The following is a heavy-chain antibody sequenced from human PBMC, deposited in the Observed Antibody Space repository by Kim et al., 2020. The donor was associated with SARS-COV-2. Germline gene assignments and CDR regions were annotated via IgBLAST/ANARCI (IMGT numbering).Heavy chain of an antibody. Sequence: SETLSLTCAVYGGSFSGYYWSWIRQPPGKGLEWIGEINHSGSTNYNPSLKSRVTISVDTTKNQFSLKLSSVTAADMAVYYCARGGGYMSTFGGVSVRPYYFDYWGQGTLVTVSS. CDR2: INHSGST. CDR3: ARGGGYMSTFGGVSVRPYYFDY. D-gene: IGHD3-16*01. V-gene: IGHV4-34*01. CDR1: GGSFSGYY. J-gene: IGHJ4*02.